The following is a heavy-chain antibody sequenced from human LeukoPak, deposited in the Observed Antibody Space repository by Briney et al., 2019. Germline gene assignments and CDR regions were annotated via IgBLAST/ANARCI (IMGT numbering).Heavy chain of an antibody. V-gene: IGHV4-38-2*02. CDR3: ARDGLAAADNWFDP. J-gene: IGHJ5*02. CDR1: GYSISSGYY. CDR2: IYHSGST. Sequence: SETLSLTCTVSGYSISSGYYWGWIRQPPGKGLEWIGSIYHSGSTYYNPSLKSRVTISVDTSKNQFSLKLSSVTAADTAVYYCARDGLAAADNWFDPWGQGTLVTVSS. D-gene: IGHD6-13*01.